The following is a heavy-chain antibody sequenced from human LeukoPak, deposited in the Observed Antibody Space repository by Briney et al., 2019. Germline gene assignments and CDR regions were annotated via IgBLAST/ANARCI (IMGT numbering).Heavy chain of an antibody. CDR2: IRYDGSRK. J-gene: IGHJ4*02. D-gene: IGHD6-6*01. Sequence: GGSLRLSCAVSGFTFSSYDMNWVRQAPGKGLEWVAFIRYDGSRKYYADSVKGRFTISRDNSKNTVFLQMNSLRAEDTAVYYCARDPSSSSSVGGHLDYWGQGTLVTVSS. CDR3: ARDPSSSSSVGGHLDY. V-gene: IGHV3-30*02. CDR1: GFTFSSYD.